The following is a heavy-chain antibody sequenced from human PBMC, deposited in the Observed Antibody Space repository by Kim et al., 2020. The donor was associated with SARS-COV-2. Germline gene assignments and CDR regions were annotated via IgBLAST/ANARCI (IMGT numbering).Heavy chain of an antibody. D-gene: IGHD6-6*01. CDR2: SGGKT. J-gene: IGHJ4*02. Sequence: SGGKTYFADSVKGWLSISRDNSKNTLYLQMNGLRADDTAVYYCVTSSGYWGQGTLVTVSS. CDR3: VTSSGY. V-gene: IGHV3-23*01.